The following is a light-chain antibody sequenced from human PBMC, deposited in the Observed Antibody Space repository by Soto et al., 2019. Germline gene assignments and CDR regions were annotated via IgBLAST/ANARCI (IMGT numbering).Light chain of an antibody. J-gene: IGLJ1*01. V-gene: IGLV1-40*01. CDR3: QSYDSSLSGFV. Sequence: QSVLTQPPSVSGAPGQRVTISCTGSSSNIGAGYDVHWYQQLPGTAPKLLIYANNNRPPGVPDRFSGSRSGTSASLAITGLQAEDEADYYCQSYDSSLSGFVFGTGTKVTVL. CDR2: ANN. CDR1: SSNIGAGYD.